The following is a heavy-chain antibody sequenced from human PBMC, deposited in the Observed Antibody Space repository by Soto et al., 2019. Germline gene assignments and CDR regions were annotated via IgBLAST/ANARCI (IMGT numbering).Heavy chain of an antibody. V-gene: IGHV3-7*03. CDR1: GFSFSSYW. J-gene: IGHJ4*02. Sequence: EVQLVESGGGLVQPGGSLRLSCAASGFSFSSYWMIWARQVPGKGLEWLAKINQDASEKNYVASVRGRYTLSRDNAKSPVYLQLGSLRAEDPAVYFCSRLSRGAPGGSCWGQGTMVTVSS. CDR3: SRLSRGAPGGSC. D-gene: IGHD2-15*01. CDR2: INQDASEK.